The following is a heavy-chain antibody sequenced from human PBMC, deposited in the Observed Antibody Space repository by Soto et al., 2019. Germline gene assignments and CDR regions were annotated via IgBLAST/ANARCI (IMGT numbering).Heavy chain of an antibody. CDR3: ARERSSGLDY. CDR1: GYTFTSYD. Sequence: QVQLVQSGAEVKRPGASVKVSCQASGYTFTSYDINWVRQATGQGLEWMGWMNPNSGNTVYAQKFQGRVTMTRNPSLSTAYMELSSLRSEDTAVYYSARERSSGLDYWGQGALVTVSS. J-gene: IGHJ4*02. D-gene: IGHD2-8*02. CDR2: MNPNSGNT. V-gene: IGHV1-8*01.